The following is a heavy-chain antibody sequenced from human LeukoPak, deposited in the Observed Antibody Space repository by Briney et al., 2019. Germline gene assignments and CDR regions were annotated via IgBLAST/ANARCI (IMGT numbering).Heavy chain of an antibody. CDR2: INHSGST. CDR1: GGSFSGFY. J-gene: IGHJ4*02. CDR3: ASGRGIFGVVHFDY. Sequence: KPSETPSPTCAVYGGSFSGFYWSWVRQPPRNGAGWIGEINHSGSTNYNPSLKSRLTISVDTSKNQFSLKLSSVTAADTAVYYCASGRGIFGVVHFDYWGQGTLVTVSS. V-gene: IGHV4-34*01. D-gene: IGHD3-3*01.